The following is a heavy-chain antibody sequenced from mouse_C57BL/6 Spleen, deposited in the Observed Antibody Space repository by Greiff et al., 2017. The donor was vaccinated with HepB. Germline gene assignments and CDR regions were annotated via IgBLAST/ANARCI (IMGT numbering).Heavy chain of an antibody. J-gene: IGHJ4*01. CDR3: ARSVGYYGSSYAMDY. D-gene: IGHD1-1*01. CDR2: IYPGSGST. Sequence: QVQLQQPGAELVKPGASVKMSCKASGYTFTSYWITWVKQRPGQGLEWIGDIYPGSGSTNYNEKFKSKATLTVDTSSSTAYMQLSSLTSGDSAVYYCARSVGYYGSSYAMDYWGQGTSVTVSS. V-gene: IGHV1-55*01. CDR1: GYTFTSYW.